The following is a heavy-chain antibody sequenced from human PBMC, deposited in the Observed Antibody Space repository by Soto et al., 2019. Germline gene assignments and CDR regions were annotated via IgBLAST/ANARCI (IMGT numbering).Heavy chain of an antibody. CDR1: GFTFNHYA. J-gene: IGHJ6*02. V-gene: IGHV3-23*01. CDR3: AKDSTVTTSLYFYYYGFDV. Sequence: VHLLESGGGLVQPGGSLRLACTASGFTFNHYAMSWVRQAPGKGLEWFSAVRGRGGSTKYADSVKGRFIISRDNSNSTLYLQMDSLRGEDTAVYYCAKDSTVTTSLYFYYYGFDVWGQGTTVTVSS. CDR2: VRGRGGST. D-gene: IGHD4-17*01.